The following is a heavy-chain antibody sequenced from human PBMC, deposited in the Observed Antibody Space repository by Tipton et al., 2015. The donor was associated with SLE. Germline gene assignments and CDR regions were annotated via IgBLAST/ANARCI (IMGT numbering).Heavy chain of an antibody. CDR1: GFSFGDFA. Sequence: SLRLSCSASGFSFGDFAMSWVRQAPGKGLEWVGFIRSKAYGGTTDCAASVKDRFSISRDDSKSIAYLQMNSLKTEDTAMYYCGRRDLFGYYDTGASLVYDYWGQGTLVTVSS. D-gene: IGHD3-22*01. J-gene: IGHJ4*02. CDR3: GRRDLFGYYDTGASLVYDY. CDR2: IRSKAYGGTT. V-gene: IGHV3-49*04.